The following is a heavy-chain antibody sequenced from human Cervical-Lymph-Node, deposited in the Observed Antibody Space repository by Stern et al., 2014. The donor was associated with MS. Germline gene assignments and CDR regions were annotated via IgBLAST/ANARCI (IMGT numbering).Heavy chain of an antibody. CDR2: VSSDGANT. V-gene: IGHV3-30*01. CDR1: GFIFSNYA. J-gene: IGHJ3*01. Sequence: VQLVESGGGVVQPGRSLRLSCAASGFIFSNYAMHWVRQPPGEGLECVAVVSSDGANTYFADSVKGRFTISRDNSKNTLYLQMNSLKIEDTAIYSWASQTWGQGTRVTVSS. CDR3: ASQT.